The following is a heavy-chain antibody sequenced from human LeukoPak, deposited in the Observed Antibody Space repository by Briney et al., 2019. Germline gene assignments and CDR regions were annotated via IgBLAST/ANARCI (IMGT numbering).Heavy chain of an antibody. CDR1: GFTFSNAW. Sequence: GGSLRLSCAASGFTFSNAWMSWVRQAPGKGLEWVGRIKSKTEGGTTDYAAPVKGRFTISRDDSKNTLYLQMNSLKTEDTAVYYCTTVIVVVAATDYYGMDVWGQGTTVTVSS. J-gene: IGHJ6*02. V-gene: IGHV3-15*01. D-gene: IGHD2-15*01. CDR3: TTVIVVVAATDYYGMDV. CDR2: IKSKTEGGTT.